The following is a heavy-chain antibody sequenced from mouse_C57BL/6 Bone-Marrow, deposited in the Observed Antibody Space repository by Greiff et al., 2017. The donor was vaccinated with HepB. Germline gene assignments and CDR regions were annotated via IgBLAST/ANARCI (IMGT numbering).Heavy chain of an antibody. J-gene: IGHJ2*01. CDR2: IYPRSGNT. Sequence: QVQLQQSGAELARPGASVKLSCKASGYTFTSYGISWVKQRTGQGLEWIGEIYPRSGNTYYNEKFKGKATLTADNSSSTAYMELRSLTSEDSAVYFCAREGIYYGNYFDYWGQGTTLTVSS. CDR1: GYTFTSYG. CDR3: AREGIYYGNYFDY. V-gene: IGHV1-81*01. D-gene: IGHD2-1*01.